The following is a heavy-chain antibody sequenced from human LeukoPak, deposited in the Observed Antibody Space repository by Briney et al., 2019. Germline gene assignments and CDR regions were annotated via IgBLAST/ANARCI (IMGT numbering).Heavy chain of an antibody. CDR1: GFTFSSYA. CDR3: AAGWDPSSSWPSDAFDI. CDR2: ISGSGGST. D-gene: IGHD6-13*01. Sequence: GGSLRLSCAASGFTFSSYAMSWVRQAPGKGLEWVSAISGSGGSTYYADSVKGRFTISRDNSKNTLYLQMNSLRAEDTAVYYCAAGWDPSSSWPSDAFDIWGQGTMVTVSS. J-gene: IGHJ3*02. V-gene: IGHV3-23*01.